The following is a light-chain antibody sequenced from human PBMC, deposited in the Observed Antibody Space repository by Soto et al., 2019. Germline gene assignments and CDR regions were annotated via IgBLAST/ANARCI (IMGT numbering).Light chain of an antibody. Sequence: QPVLTQSPSASASLGASVKLTCTLSSGHTNYASAWHQQHPEKGPRFLMKVNSDGSHRKGDGIPDRFSGSSSGSERYLTISSLQSEDEADYYCETWEAGIGVFGGGTKLTVL. CDR1: SGHTNYA. CDR3: ETWEAGIGV. V-gene: IGLV4-69*01. J-gene: IGLJ2*01. CDR2: VNSDGSH.